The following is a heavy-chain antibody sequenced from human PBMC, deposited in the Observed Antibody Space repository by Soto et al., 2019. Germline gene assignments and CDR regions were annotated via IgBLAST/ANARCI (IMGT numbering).Heavy chain of an antibody. J-gene: IGHJ5*02. CDR2: IDWDDNT. CDR3: ARIPCGNYYTENFFDP. CDR1: GFSLTTNGMC. V-gene: IGHV2-70*01. Sequence: GSGPTLVNPTQTLTLTCTFSGFSLTTNGMCLSWIRQPPGKALGWLALIDWDDNTYYSTSLNNRLTLSKDTSKNQVVLLVRHMGPVDTATYYCARIPCGNYYTENFFDPWGQGIPVTVSS. D-gene: IGHD3-22*01.